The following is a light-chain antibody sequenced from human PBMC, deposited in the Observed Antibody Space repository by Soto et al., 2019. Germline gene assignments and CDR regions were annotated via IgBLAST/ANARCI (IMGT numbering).Light chain of an antibody. Sequence: QSVLTQPPSVTGAPGQRVTISCTGSHSDIGAGYGVHWYQQFPQSAPKLLIYDTTNRPSGVPDRFSGSRSGTSASLAITGLQAEDEADDYCQSFDSSRIGLLFGGGTKLTVL. CDR1: HSDIGAGYG. V-gene: IGLV1-40*01. CDR2: DTT. J-gene: IGLJ3*02. CDR3: QSFDSSRIGLL.